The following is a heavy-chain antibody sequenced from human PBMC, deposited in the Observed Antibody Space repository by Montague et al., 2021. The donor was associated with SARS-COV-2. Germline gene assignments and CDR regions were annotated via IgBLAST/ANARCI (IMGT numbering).Heavy chain of an antibody. CDR3: ARDYGDYSYYYGLDV. D-gene: IGHD4-17*01. CDR2: IYSSGST. Sequence: SETLSLTCAVYGGSFSNYYWSWIRQPAGKGLEWIGRIYSSGSTXXXPSXXXRVTMSVDTSKNQFSLKVSSVTAADTAVYYCARDYGDYSYYYGLDVWGQGTAVTVSS. CDR1: GGSFSNYY. J-gene: IGHJ6*02. V-gene: IGHV4-4*07.